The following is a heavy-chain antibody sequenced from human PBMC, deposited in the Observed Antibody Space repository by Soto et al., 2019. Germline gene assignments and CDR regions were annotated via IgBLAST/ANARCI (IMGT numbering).Heavy chain of an antibody. J-gene: IGHJ5*02. V-gene: IGHV2-5*02. D-gene: IGHD6-13*01. Sequence: QITFKESGPALVKPTQTLTLTCTFSGFSLSTGGVGVGWVRQPPGKALEWLAILYWDDDKRYSPSLKSRLTNPQGNSKNQVVLKMTNMELVDHATYFCAYKAGGRYNWFDPWGQGTLVTVSS. CDR2: LYWDDDK. CDR3: AYKAGGRYNWFDP. CDR1: GFSLSTGGVG.